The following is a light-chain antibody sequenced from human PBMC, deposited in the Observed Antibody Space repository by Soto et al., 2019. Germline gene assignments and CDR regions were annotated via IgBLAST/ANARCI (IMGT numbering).Light chain of an antibody. CDR3: QQRSNWKFT. CDR1: QSVSSY. Sequence: EIVLTHAPATLSLSPGGRATLSCRASQSVSSYLAWYQQKPGQAPRLLIYDASNRATGIPARFSGSGSGTDFTLTISSLEPEDFAVYYCQQRSNWKFTFGPGPKVDSK. CDR2: DAS. J-gene: IGKJ3*01. V-gene: IGKV3-11*01.